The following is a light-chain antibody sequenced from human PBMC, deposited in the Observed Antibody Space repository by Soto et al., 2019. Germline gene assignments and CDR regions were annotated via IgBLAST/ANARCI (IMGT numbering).Light chain of an antibody. CDR2: DTF. V-gene: IGLV7-46*01. CDR1: TGSVTYSHY. CDR3: LLSDRASWV. J-gene: IGLJ3*02. Sequence: QAVVTQEPSLTVSPGGTVTLTCASSTGSVTYSHYPYWVHQKPGQAPKTLIFDTFKKHSWTPARFSSSLLGGKAALTLSGAQPEDEADYSCLLSDRASWVFGGGTKVTVL.